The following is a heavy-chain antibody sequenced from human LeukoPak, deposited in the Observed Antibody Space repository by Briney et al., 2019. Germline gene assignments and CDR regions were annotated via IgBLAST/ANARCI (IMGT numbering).Heavy chain of an antibody. CDR1: GFTFSSYA. J-gene: IGHJ4*02. CDR2: ISYDGSNK. Sequence: GRSLRLSCAASGFTFSSYAMHWVRQAPGKGLEWVAVISYDGSNKYYADSVKGRFTIYRDNSKNTLYLQMNSLRAEDTAVYYCAKTLWGLTLLSSDHWGQGTLVTVSS. D-gene: IGHD3-16*01. V-gene: IGHV3-30*04. CDR3: AKTLWGLTLLSSDH.